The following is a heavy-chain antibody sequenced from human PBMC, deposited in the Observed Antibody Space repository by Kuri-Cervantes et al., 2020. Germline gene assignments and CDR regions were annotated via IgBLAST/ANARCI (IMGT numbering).Heavy chain of an antibody. CDR3: TRDSEAVAGTGAFDY. Sequence: GESLKISCAASGFTFDDYAMHWVRQAPGKGLEWVAVISYDAYHKYYADSVKGRFTISRDNSKNTLSLQMNSLRAEDTAVYYCTRDSEAVAGTGAFDYWGQGTLVTVSS. V-gene: IGHV3-30*04. CDR2: ISYDAYHK. D-gene: IGHD6-19*01. CDR1: GFTFDDYA. J-gene: IGHJ4*02.